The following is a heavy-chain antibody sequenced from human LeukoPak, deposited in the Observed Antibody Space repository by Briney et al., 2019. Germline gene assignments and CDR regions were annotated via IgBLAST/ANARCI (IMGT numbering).Heavy chain of an antibody. D-gene: IGHD5-24*01. J-gene: IGHJ2*01. Sequence: PGGSLRLSCAASGFTFSSYSMNWVRQAPGKGLEWVSAISGSGGSTYYADSVKGRFTISRDNSKNTLYLQMNSLRAEDTAVYYCAKDHPPGRWLQSYWYFDLWGRGTLVTVSS. V-gene: IGHV3-23*01. CDR1: GFTFSSYS. CDR3: AKDHPPGRWLQSYWYFDL. CDR2: ISGSGGST.